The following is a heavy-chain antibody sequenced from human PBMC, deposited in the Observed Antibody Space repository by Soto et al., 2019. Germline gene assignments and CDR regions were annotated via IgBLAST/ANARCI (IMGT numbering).Heavy chain of an antibody. CDR3: AKSPPAVAGSFDY. Sequence: QVQLVESGGGVVQPGRSLRLSCAASGFTFSSSGMHWVRQAPGKGLEWVAVTSFDGSSGYYADSVRGRFTISRDNSNNTRYRQMNGLGAEDTAVYYCAKSPPAVAGSFDYWGQGTLVTVSS. J-gene: IGHJ4*02. V-gene: IGHV3-30*18. CDR1: GFTFSSSG. D-gene: IGHD6-19*01. CDR2: TSFDGSSG.